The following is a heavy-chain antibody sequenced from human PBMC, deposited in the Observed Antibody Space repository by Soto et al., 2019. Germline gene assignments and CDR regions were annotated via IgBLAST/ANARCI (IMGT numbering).Heavy chain of an antibody. CDR3: ARDTGIAAAGTVDYYYYGMDV. V-gene: IGHV3-30-3*01. Sequence: QVQLVESGGGVVQPGRSLRLSCAASGFTFSSYAMHWVRQAPGKGLEWVAVISYDGSNKYYADSVKGRFTISRDNSKNTLYLQMNSPRAEDTAVYYCARDTGIAAAGTVDYYYYGMDVWGQGTTVTVSS. J-gene: IGHJ6*02. CDR1: GFTFSSYA. D-gene: IGHD6-13*01. CDR2: ISYDGSNK.